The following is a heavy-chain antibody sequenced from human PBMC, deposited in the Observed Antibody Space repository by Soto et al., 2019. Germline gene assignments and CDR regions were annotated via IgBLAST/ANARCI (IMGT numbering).Heavy chain of an antibody. CDR1: GFNFNNQA. D-gene: IGHD2-21*02. Sequence: QLLESGGGLVQPGGSLRLSCTASGFNFNNQAMSWIRQAPGKGLEWVSTIRGSGATSLYADSVKGRFTIFKDSSQAYLDLKSLRVEDSATYYCAKTETMVVVTVQPRWFDSWGRGTLVTVS. CDR2: IRGSGATS. V-gene: IGHV3-23*01. J-gene: IGHJ5*01. CDR3: AKTETMVVVTVQPRWFDS.